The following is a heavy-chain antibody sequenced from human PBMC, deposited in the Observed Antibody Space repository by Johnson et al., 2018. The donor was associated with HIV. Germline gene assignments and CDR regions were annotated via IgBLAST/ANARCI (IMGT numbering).Heavy chain of an antibody. D-gene: IGHD1-26*01. CDR1: GFTFSGYA. J-gene: IGHJ3*02. CDR3: ARNSGSFSTDALDI. Sequence: QVQLVESGGGLVQPGGSRRLSCEVSGFTFSGYAMHWVRQAPGKGLEWVALISFDGSDKYYADSVKGRFTISRDNSKNTVYRQMNSLRTEDTAVYYCARNSGSFSTDALDIWGQGTMVTVSS. CDR2: ISFDGSDK. V-gene: IGHV3-30*04.